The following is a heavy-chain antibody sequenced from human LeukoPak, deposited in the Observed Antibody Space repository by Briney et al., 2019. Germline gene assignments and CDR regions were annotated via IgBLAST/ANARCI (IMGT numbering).Heavy chain of an antibody. CDR2: ISYDGSNK. CDR1: GFTFSSYA. CDR3: AKDRSSYCGGDCGAFDT. V-gene: IGHV3-30*18. Sequence: GGSLRLSCAASGFTFSSYAMSWVRQAPGKGLEWVAVISYDGSNKYYADSVKGRFTISRDNSKNTLYLQMNSLRAEDTAVYYCAKDRSSYCGGDCGAFDTWGQGTMVTVSS. D-gene: IGHD2-21*02. J-gene: IGHJ3*02.